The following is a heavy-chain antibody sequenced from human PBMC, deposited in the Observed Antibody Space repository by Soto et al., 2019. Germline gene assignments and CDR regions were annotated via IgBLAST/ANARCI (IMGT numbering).Heavy chain of an antibody. Sequence: EVQLVESGGGLVKPGGSLRLSCAASRFTFSNAWMNWVRQAPGRGLGWVGSIKTKTEDGTTNYSAPVKGRFTISRDDSKNTLYLQMNSLRTDDTAVYYCTTDTRWAVAGSPTQDYWGQGTLVTVSS. D-gene: IGHD6-19*01. CDR1: RFTFSNAW. CDR2: IKTKTEDGTT. CDR3: TTDTRWAVAGSPTQDY. J-gene: IGHJ4*02. V-gene: IGHV3-15*07.